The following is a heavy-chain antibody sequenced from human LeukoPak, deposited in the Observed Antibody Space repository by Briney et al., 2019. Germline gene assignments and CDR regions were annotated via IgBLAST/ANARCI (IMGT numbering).Heavy chain of an antibody. CDR2: ISWNSGSI. CDR1: GFTFDDYA. CDR3: AKDSSSSGDDAFDI. J-gene: IGHJ3*02. V-gene: IGHV3-9*03. D-gene: IGHD6-6*01. Sequence: GGSLRLSCAASGFTFDDYAMHWVRQAPGKGLEWVSGISWNSGSIGYADSVKGRFTISRDNAKNSLYLQMNSLRAEDMALYYCAKDSSSSGDDAFDIWGQGTMVTVSS.